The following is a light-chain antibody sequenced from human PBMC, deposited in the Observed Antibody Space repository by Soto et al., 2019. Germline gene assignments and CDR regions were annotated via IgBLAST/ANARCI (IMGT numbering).Light chain of an antibody. CDR2: ATS. CDR3: QQANSFLIT. CDR1: QDISSW. V-gene: IGKV1-12*01. J-gene: IGKJ5*01. Sequence: DIKMSKSPSSVSASKGDRVTITCRASQDISSWLAWYQQKPGKAPKLLIYATSSLQSGVPSRFSGSGSGTDFTLTISSLQPEDFATYYCQQANSFLITFGQGTRLEIK.